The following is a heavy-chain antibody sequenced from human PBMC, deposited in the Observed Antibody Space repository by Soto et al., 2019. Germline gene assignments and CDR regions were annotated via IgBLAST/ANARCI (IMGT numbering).Heavy chain of an antibody. CDR1: GFTVSSNY. Sequence: EVQLVESGGGLVQPGGSLRLSCAASGFTVSSNYMSWVRQAPGKGLEWVSVIYSGGSTYYADSVRGRFTISRHNSKNTLYIQMNSLRAEDTAVYYCARDEYYDSSGYRHRYFDLLGRGNLVTVSS. CDR3: ARDEYYDSSGYRHRYFDL. J-gene: IGHJ2*01. CDR2: IYSGGST. D-gene: IGHD3-22*01. V-gene: IGHV3-53*04.